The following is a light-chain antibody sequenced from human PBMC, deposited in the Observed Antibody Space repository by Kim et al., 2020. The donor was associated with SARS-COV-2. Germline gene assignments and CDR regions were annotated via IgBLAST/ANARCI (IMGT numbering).Light chain of an antibody. CDR3: CSYAGSYKV. CDR1: SSDVGGYNY. CDR2: DDS. J-gene: IGLJ1*01. V-gene: IGLV2-11*01. Sequence: QSALTQPRSVSGSPGQSVTISCTGTSSDVGGYNYVSWYQQHPGKAPKLMIYDDSKRPSGVPDRFSGSKSGNTASLTISGLQAEDEADYYCCSYAGSYKVFGTGTKVTVL.